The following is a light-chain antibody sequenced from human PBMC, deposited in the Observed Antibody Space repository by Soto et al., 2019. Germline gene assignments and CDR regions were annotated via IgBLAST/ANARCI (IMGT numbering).Light chain of an antibody. J-gene: IGKJ1*01. CDR1: QSVSIN. Sequence: EVVMTQSPAALSVSPGERATLSCRASQSVSINLAWYQQKPGHAPRLLIYGASSRATGIPARCSSSGSWTEFTLTIISLLSEDFAVYYCQQYNNWPPWAFGQGTKVDIK. CDR2: GAS. V-gene: IGKV3-15*01. CDR3: QQYNNWPPWA.